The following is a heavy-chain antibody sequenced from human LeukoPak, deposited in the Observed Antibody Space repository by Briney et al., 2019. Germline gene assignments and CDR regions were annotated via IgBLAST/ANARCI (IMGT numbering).Heavy chain of an antibody. J-gene: IGHJ4*02. CDR2: INTGNGNT. Sequence: GASVKVSCKASGYTFTTYVISWVRQAPGQRLEWMGWINTGNGNTKYSQEFQGRVTVTSDTSASTAYMDLSSLRSEDMAVYYCARGTGQWLVFHFDYWGQGTLVTVSS. D-gene: IGHD6-19*01. CDR1: GYTFTTYV. V-gene: IGHV1-3*03. CDR3: ARGTGQWLVFHFDY.